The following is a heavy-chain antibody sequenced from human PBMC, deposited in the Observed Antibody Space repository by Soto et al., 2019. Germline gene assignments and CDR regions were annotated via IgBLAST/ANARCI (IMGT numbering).Heavy chain of an antibody. CDR3: AKGRAGTTSYNWFDP. D-gene: IGHD1-1*01. CDR1: GFTFDDYA. V-gene: IGHV3-9*01. J-gene: IGHJ5*02. Sequence: SLRLSCAASGFTFDDYAMHWVRQAPGKGLEWVSGISWNSGSIGYADSVKGRFTISRDNAKNSLYLQMNSLRAEDTALYYCAKGRAGTTSYNWFDPWRQGTLVTVSS. CDR2: ISWNSGSI.